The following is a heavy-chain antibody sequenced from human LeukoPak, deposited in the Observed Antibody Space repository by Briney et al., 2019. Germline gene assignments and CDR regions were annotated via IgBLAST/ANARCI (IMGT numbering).Heavy chain of an antibody. Sequence: SETLSLTCAVSDYSISSGYYWGWIRQPPGKGLEWIGSIYYSGSTYYNPSLKSRVTISVDTSKNQFSLKLSSVTAADTAVYYCARQGGYCSGGSCYSYYFDYWGQGTLVTVSS. D-gene: IGHD2-15*01. CDR1: DYSISSGYY. J-gene: IGHJ4*02. CDR2: IYYSGST. V-gene: IGHV4-38-2*01. CDR3: ARQGGYCSGGSCYSYYFDY.